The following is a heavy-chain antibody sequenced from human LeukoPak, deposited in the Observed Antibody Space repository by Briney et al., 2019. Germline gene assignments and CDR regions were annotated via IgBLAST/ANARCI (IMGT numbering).Heavy chain of an antibody. Sequence: GESPKISCKGSGYSFTSYWIGWVRQMPGKGLEWMGIIYTGDSDTRYSPSFQGQVTISADKSISTAYLQWSSLKASDTAMYYCARFGAMVRGVISEFDYWGQGTLVTVSS. CDR3: ARFGAMVRGVISEFDY. CDR1: GYSFTSYW. J-gene: IGHJ4*02. V-gene: IGHV5-51*01. CDR2: IYTGDSDT. D-gene: IGHD3-10*01.